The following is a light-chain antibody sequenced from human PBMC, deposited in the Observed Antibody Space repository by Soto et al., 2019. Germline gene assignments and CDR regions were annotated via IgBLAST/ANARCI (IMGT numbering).Light chain of an antibody. J-gene: IGLJ2*01. CDR3: SSYTSSSTIV. CDR2: EVT. Sequence: QSALTQPASVSGSPGQSITISCTGTSSDVGDYNSVSWYQHHPGRAPKLLIYEVTNRPSGVSNRFSGSKSVNTASLTISGLQAEDEADYYCSSYTSSSTIVFGGGTKLTVL. CDR1: SSDVGDYNS. V-gene: IGLV2-14*01.